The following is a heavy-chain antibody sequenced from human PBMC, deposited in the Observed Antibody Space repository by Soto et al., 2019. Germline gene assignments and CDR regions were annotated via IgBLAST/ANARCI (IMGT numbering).Heavy chain of an antibody. J-gene: IGHJ3*02. V-gene: IGHV1-18*01. D-gene: IGHD3-22*01. CDR1: GYTFTSYG. Sequence: ASVKVSCKASGYTFTSYGISWVRQAPGQGLEWMGWISAYNGNTNYAQKLQGRVTMTTDTSTSTAYMELRSLRSDDTAVYYCARLNYYDSSGYYYRRRQHDAFDIWGPGTMVTVSS. CDR3: ARLNYYDSSGYYYRRRQHDAFDI. CDR2: ISAYNGNT.